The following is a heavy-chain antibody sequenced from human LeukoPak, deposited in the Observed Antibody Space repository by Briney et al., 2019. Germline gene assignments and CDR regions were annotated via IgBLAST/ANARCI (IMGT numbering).Heavy chain of an antibody. CDR1: GGSISSYY. Sequence: PSETLSLTCTVSGGSISSYYWSWIRQPPGKGLEWIGYIYYSGSTNYNPSLKSRVTISVDTSKNQFSLKLSSVTAADTAVYYCARDRRASSYWGQGTLVTVSS. CDR3: ARDRRASSY. V-gene: IGHV4-59*01. CDR2: IYYSGST. J-gene: IGHJ4*02.